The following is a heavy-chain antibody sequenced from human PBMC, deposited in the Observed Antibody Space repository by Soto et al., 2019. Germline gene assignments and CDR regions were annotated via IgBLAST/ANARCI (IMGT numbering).Heavy chain of an antibody. J-gene: IGHJ5*02. CDR3: ARDLGYCRSGTCYREWFDP. CDR1: GYTFTTHG. D-gene: IGHD2-15*01. V-gene: IGHV1-18*01. CDR2: VRGDNGHT. Sequence: QVQLVQSGAEVKKPGASVKVSCEASGYTFTTHGISWVRQVPGQGLEWMGWVRGDNGHTNYARSLQGRVTMTTDTSTNTAYMELRSMRSDDTAVYYCARDLGYCRSGTCYREWFDPWGQGTLVTVSS.